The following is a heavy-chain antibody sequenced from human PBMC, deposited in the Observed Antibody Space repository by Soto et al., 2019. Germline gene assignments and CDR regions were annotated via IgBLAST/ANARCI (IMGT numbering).Heavy chain of an antibody. D-gene: IGHD6-19*01. Sequence: GGSLRLSCAASGFTFSSYGMHWVRQAPGKGLVWVSRINSDGSSTSYADSVKGRFTISRDNAKNTLYLQMNSLRAEDTAVYYCARGGWYGVDPFDYWGQGTLVTVSS. CDR2: INSDGSST. V-gene: IGHV3-74*01. J-gene: IGHJ4*02. CDR3: ARGGWYGVDPFDY. CDR1: GFTFSSYG.